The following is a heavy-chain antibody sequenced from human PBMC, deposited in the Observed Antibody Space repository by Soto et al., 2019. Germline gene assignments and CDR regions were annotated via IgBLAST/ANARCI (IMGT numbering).Heavy chain of an antibody. D-gene: IGHD4-17*01. CDR1: GFTVSSNY. J-gene: IGHJ3*02. V-gene: IGHV3-66*01. Sequence: GGSLRLSCAASGFTVSSNYMSWVRQAPGKGLEWVSVIYSGGSTYYADSVKGRFTISRDNSKNTLYLQMNSLRAEDTAVYYCARGPKSDYGDYADAFDIWGQGTMVTVSS. CDR3: ARGPKSDYGDYADAFDI. CDR2: IYSGGST.